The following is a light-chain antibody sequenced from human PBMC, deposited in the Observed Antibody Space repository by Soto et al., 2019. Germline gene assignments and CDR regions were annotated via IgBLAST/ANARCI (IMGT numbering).Light chain of an antibody. J-gene: IGLJ2*01. Sequence: QSVLTQPPSASGTPGQRVTVSCSGSSSNLGSNYVYWYQHLPGTAPKLLIYSNNQRPSGVPDRFSASKSGTSASLAISGLRSEDEADYYCAAWDDSLRGAVFGGGTKL. CDR3: AAWDDSLRGAV. CDR2: SNN. CDR1: SSNLGSNY. V-gene: IGLV1-47*01.